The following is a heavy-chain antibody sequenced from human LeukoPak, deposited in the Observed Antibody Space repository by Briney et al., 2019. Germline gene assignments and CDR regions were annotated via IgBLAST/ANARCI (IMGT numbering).Heavy chain of an antibody. CDR2: IFPDDSDT. J-gene: IGHJ4*02. CDR1: GYRFINYW. V-gene: IGHV5-51*01. CDR3: AIGGDSTTSCYRCFNY. D-gene: IGHD2-2*01. Sequence: GESLKISCKGSGYRFINYWIGWVRQMPGKGLEWMGIIFPDDSDTRYSPSFQGQVTISADKSISTAYLQWRSLKASDTAMYYCAIGGDSTTSCYRCFNYWGQGTLVTVSS.